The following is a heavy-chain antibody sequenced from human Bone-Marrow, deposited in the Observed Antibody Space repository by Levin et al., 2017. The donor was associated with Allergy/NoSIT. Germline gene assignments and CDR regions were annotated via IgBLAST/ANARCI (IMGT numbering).Heavy chain of an antibody. Sequence: GESLKISCVGSGFSFSGAWMTWVRQAPGKGPEWVGRIKKKIEGETTDYAAPVKGEFPMSRDDSKSTVYLQMNNLKIEDTGVYYCVSSWYAPWGQGTLVTVSS. CDR1: GFSFSGAW. V-gene: IGHV3-15*01. D-gene: IGHD2-2*01. CDR3: VSSWYAP. J-gene: IGHJ5*02. CDR2: IKKKIEGETT.